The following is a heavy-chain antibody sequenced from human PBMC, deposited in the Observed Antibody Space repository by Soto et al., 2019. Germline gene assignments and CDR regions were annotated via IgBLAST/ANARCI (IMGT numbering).Heavy chain of an antibody. CDR3: VRMTCGYTYGLDF. D-gene: IGHD5-18*01. V-gene: IGHV3-30*03. Sequence: QVQVVESGGGVVQPGRSLRLSCEASGFTFRSHGMHWVRQAPGKGLEWVAVISFDGSDKYYADSVRGRFAISRDNSQKTLHLEMNNLRPEDTAVYYCVRMTCGYTYGLDFWGQGTLVTVSS. CDR2: ISFDGSDK. CDR1: GFTFRSHG. J-gene: IGHJ4*02.